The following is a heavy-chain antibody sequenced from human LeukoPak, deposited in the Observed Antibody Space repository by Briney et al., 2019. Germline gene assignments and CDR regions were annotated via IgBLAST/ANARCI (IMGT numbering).Heavy chain of an antibody. CDR2: IFGSGGST. CDR1: GFTFSSYA. D-gene: IGHD6-19*01. V-gene: IGHV3-23*01. Sequence: GGSLGLSCAASGFTFSSYAMYGVRQAPGKGLEWVSGIFGSGGSTHYADSVKGRFTISRDNSKNTVYLQMNSLRAEDAAVYYCAKTTTGYSSGRFPGWPVDYWGQGTLVTVTS. CDR3: AKTTTGYSSGRFPGWPVDY. J-gene: IGHJ4*02.